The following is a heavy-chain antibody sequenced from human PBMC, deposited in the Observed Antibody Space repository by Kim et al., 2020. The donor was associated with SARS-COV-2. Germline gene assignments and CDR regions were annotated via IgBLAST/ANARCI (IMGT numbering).Heavy chain of an antibody. J-gene: IGHJ6*02. Sequence: YSPSFQGQVTISADKSISTAYLQWSSLKASDTAMYYCARRVGATDGMDVWGQGTTVTVSS. CDR3: ARRVGATDGMDV. V-gene: IGHV5-51*01. D-gene: IGHD1-26*01.